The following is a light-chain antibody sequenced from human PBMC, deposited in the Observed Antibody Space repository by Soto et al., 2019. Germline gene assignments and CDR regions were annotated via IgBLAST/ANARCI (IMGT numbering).Light chain of an antibody. Sequence: EVVMTQSPATLSVSPGEGATLSCRASQSISRDLAWYQQKPGQAPRLLIYDASTRATDVPAGFSGSGSGTEFTLTINSLQSEDFAVYYCQQYNNWPPWTFGQGTKVEIK. V-gene: IGKV3-15*01. J-gene: IGKJ1*01. CDR2: DAS. CDR1: QSISRD. CDR3: QQYNNWPPWT.